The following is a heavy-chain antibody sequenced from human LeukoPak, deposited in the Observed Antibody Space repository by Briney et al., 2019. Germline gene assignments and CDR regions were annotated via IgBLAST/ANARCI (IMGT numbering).Heavy chain of an antibody. V-gene: IGHV4-59*01. D-gene: IGHD7-27*01. CDR2: IHYSGST. CDR3: ARGRGNWGFDY. CDR1: GGSISSYY. J-gene: IGHJ4*02. Sequence: KPSETLSLTCTVSGGSISSYYWSWIRQPPGKGLEWIGYIHYSGSTNYSPSLKSRVTISVDTSKNQFSLKLSSVTAADTAVYYCARGRGNWGFDYWGQGTLVTVSS.